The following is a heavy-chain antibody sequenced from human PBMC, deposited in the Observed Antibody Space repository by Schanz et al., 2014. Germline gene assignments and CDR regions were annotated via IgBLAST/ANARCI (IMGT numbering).Heavy chain of an antibody. Sequence: QVQLVESGGGLVQPGGSQRLSCAVSGFTFSNCDMTWVRQAPGKGLEWVAYDGSHKSYADSVKGRFTISRDNSKNTLYLQVNSLRAEDTAVYYCARARGGGSGTYYRHEYFQHWGQGTLVTVSS. CDR3: ARARGGGSGTYYRHEYFQH. J-gene: IGHJ1*01. CDR1: GFTFSNCD. V-gene: IGHV3-30*03. D-gene: IGHD3-10*01. CDR2: YDGSHK.